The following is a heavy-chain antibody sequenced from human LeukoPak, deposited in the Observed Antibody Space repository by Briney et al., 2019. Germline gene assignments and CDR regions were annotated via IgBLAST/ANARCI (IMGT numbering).Heavy chain of an antibody. CDR3: ARATPDYGDYVSYMDV. D-gene: IGHD4-17*01. Sequence: GASVKVSCKASGYTFTSYGISWVRQAPGQGLEWMGWISAYNGNTNYAQKLQGRVTMTTDTSTSTAYMELSSLRSEDTAVYYCARATPDYGDYVSYMDVWGKGTTVTVSS. CDR2: ISAYNGNT. J-gene: IGHJ6*03. V-gene: IGHV1-18*01. CDR1: GYTFTSYG.